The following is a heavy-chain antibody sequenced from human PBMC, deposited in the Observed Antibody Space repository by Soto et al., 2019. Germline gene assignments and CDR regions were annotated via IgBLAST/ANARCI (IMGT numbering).Heavy chain of an antibody. CDR3: ARDSGFEGYGYFDY. CDR1: GGTFSSYT. D-gene: IGHD6-13*01. Sequence: QVQLVQSGAEVKKPGSSVKVSCKASGGTFSSYTISWVRQAPGQGLEWMGRIIPILGIANYAQKFQGRVTITADKSTGTAYMGLSSLRSEDTAVYYCARDSGFEGYGYFDYWGQGTLVTVSS. J-gene: IGHJ4*02. V-gene: IGHV1-69*08. CDR2: IIPILGIA.